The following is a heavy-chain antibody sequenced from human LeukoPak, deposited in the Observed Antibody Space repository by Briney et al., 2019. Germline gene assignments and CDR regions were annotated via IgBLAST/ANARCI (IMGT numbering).Heavy chain of an antibody. Sequence: PGGSLRLSCAASGFTFSSYEMNWVRQAPGKGLEWVSYISSSGSTMYYADSVKGRFTISRDNAKNSLYLQMNSLRAEDTAVYYCASTARIAVAGFDYWGQGTLVTVSS. V-gene: IGHV3-48*03. CDR1: GFTFSSYE. CDR3: ASTARIAVAGFDY. J-gene: IGHJ4*02. D-gene: IGHD6-19*01. CDR2: ISSSGSTM.